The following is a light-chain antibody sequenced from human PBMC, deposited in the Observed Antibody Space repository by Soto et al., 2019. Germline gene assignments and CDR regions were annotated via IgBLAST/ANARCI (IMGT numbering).Light chain of an antibody. V-gene: IGKV3-11*01. CDR1: QSVSSY. J-gene: IGKJ4*01. CDR3: KQRSKWPTVLT. CDR2: DAS. Sequence: EIVLTQSPATLSLSPGERATLSCRASQSVSSYLAWYQQKPGQAPRLLIYDASNRATGIPARFSGSGSGTDFTLTISSLETEDFAVHYCKQRSKWPTVLTFGGGTKVEIK.